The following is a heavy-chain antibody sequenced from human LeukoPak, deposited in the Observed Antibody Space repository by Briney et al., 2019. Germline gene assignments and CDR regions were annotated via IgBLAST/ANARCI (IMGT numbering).Heavy chain of an antibody. CDR3: AREGNRSSDSSASYPLDY. CDR2: MNPHSGNT. V-gene: IGHV1-8*01. CDR1: GYTFSSND. Sequence: GASVKVSCKASGYTFSSNDINWVRQATGQGLEWMRWMNPHSGNTGYAQKFQGRVTITRNSSISTAYMELSSLRSEDTAVYYCAREGNRSSDSSASYPLDYWGQGTLVTVSS. D-gene: IGHD1-26*01. J-gene: IGHJ4*02.